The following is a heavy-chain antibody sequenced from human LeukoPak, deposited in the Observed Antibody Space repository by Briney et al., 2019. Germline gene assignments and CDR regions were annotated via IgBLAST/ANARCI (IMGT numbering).Heavy chain of an antibody. CDR2: IYSGGST. CDR1: GFTVSSKY. V-gene: IGHV3-66*02. D-gene: IGHD3-9*01. CDR3: ARGLRYFDWPSLGY. Sequence: PGGSMRLSCAASGFTVSSKYMSWVRQAPGKGLEWLSVIYSGGSTYYADSLKGRFTISRHNSKNTLYLQMNSLRAEDSAVYYRARGLRYFDWPSLGYWGQGTLVTVSS. J-gene: IGHJ4*02.